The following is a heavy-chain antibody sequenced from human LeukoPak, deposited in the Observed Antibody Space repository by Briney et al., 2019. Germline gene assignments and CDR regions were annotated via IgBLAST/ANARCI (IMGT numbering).Heavy chain of an antibody. D-gene: IGHD5-24*01. CDR1: GFTFDDYT. J-gene: IGHJ4*02. CDR3: AKDGLNEGDGYNFFWGFPEPASYFDY. Sequence: GGSLRLSCAASGFTFDDYTMHWVRQAPGKGLEWVSLISWDGGSTYYADSVKGRLTISRDNSKNTLYLQMNSLRAEDTAVYYCAKDGLNEGDGYNFFWGFPEPASYFDYWGQGTLVTVSS. CDR2: ISWDGGST. V-gene: IGHV3-43*01.